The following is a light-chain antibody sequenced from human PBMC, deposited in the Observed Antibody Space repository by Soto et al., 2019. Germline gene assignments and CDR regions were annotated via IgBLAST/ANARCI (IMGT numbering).Light chain of an antibody. J-gene: IGKJ1*01. CDR1: QSISSW. Sequence: DIQMTQSPSTLSASLGDRVTITCRSSQSISSWLAWYQQKPGKAPKLLIYDASSLESVVPSRFSGSGSGTEFTLTISSLQPDDFATYFCQQYNSYWTFGQGTKVEIK. V-gene: IGKV1-5*01. CDR2: DAS. CDR3: QQYNSYWT.